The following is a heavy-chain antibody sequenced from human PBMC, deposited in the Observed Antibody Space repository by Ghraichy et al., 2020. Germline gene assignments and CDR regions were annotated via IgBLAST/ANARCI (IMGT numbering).Heavy chain of an antibody. J-gene: IGHJ4*02. D-gene: IGHD2-15*01. Sequence: ASVKVSCKASGYTFTSYDINWVRQATGQGLEWMGWMNPNSGNTGYAQKFQGRVTMTRNTSISTAYMELSSLRSEDTAVYYCAREDCSGGSCYSGLGDYWGQGTLVTVSS. V-gene: IGHV1-8*01. CDR2: MNPNSGNT. CDR1: GYTFTSYD. CDR3: AREDCSGGSCYSGLGDY.